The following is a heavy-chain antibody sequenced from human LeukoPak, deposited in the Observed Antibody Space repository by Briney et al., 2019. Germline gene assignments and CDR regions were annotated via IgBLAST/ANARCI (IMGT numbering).Heavy chain of an antibody. CDR2: ISNSGST. D-gene: IGHD2-15*01. V-gene: IGHV4-59*11. J-gene: IGHJ6*03. CDR1: DGPIRSHY. CDR3: GRDALVGYFSYYYIDV. Sequence: SETLSLTCTVSDGPIRSHYWTWIRQSPVKGLEWIGDISNSGSTKYSPSLQSRVTISIDTSKSQFSLRLSSVTAADTAVYYCGRDALVGYFSYYYIDVWGKGITVTVSS.